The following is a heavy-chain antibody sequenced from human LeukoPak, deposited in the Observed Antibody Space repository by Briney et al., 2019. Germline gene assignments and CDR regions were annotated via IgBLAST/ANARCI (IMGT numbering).Heavy chain of an antibody. D-gene: IGHD5-18*01. CDR3: TTAVQYTAMAPN. J-gene: IGHJ4*02. CDR1: GFTFSNAW. V-gene: IGHV3-15*01. Sequence: GGSLRLSCAASGFTFSNAWMGWVRQAPGKGLEWVGRIKSKTDGGTTDYAAPVKGRFTISRDDSKNTLYPQMNSLKTEDTAVYYCTTAVQYTAMAPNWGQGTLVTVSS. CDR2: IKSKTDGGTT.